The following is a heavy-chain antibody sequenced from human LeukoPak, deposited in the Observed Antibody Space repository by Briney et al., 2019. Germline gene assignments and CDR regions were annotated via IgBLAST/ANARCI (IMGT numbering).Heavy chain of an antibody. V-gene: IGHV4-59*01. CDR1: GGSISSYY. D-gene: IGHD6-13*01. CDR2: IYYSGST. Sequence: SETLSLTCTVSGGSISSYYWSWLRQPPGKGLEWIGYIYYSGSTNYNPSLKSRVTISVETSKNEFSLKLRSVTAADTAVYYCARVTGYRIEDYFDYWGQGTLVTVSS. J-gene: IGHJ4*02. CDR3: ARVTGYRIEDYFDY.